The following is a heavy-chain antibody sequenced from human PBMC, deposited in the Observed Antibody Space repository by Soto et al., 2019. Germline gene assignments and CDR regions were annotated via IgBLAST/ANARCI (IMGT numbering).Heavy chain of an antibody. V-gene: IGHV3-33*01. D-gene: IGHD6-19*01. CDR3: ARDLRQWLTPPAFDY. CDR2: IWYDGSNK. J-gene: IGHJ4*02. Sequence: PGGSLRLSCAASGFTFSSYGMHWVRQAPGKGLEWVAVIWYDGSNKYYADSVKGRFTISRDNSKNTLYLQMNSLRAEDTAVYYCARDLRQWLTPPAFDYWGQGTLVTVSS. CDR1: GFTFSSYG.